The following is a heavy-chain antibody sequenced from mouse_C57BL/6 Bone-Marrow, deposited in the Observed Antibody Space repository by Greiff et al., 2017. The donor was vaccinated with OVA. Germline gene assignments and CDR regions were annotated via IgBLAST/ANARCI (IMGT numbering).Heavy chain of an antibody. Sequence: QVQLQQSGAELARPGASVKLSCKASGYTFTSYGISWVKQRTGQGLEWIGEIHPRSGNTYYNEKFKGKATLTADKSSSTAYMELRSLTSEDSAVYVCASKGYYLDYWGQGTTLTVSS. J-gene: IGHJ2*01. V-gene: IGHV1-81*01. CDR1: GYTFTSYG. CDR3: ASKGYYLDY. CDR2: IHPRSGNT.